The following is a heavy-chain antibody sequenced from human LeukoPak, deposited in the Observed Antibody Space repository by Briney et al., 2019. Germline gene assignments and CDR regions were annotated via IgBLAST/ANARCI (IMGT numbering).Heavy chain of an antibody. J-gene: IGHJ4*02. Sequence: GGSLRLSRAASGFTFSNAWMSWVRQAPGKGLEWVGRIKSKSDGGTTDYSAPVKGRFTISRDDSQNTLFLLINSLKTEDTAMYYCTTDYGGDSFEYWGQGTLVTVSS. CDR1: GFTFSNAW. CDR3: TTDYGGDSFEY. V-gene: IGHV3-15*01. D-gene: IGHD4-23*01. CDR2: IKSKSDGGTT.